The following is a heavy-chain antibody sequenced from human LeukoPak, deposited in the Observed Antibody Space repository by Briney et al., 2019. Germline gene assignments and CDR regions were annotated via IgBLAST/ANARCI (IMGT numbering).Heavy chain of an antibody. CDR3: ARVSNGNNFDY. Sequence: PGGSLRLSCAASGFTFSTYWMTWVRQAPGKGLEWVTNIKQDGSEKYYVDSVKGRFTVSRDNAKNSLFLQMNSLRAEDTAVYYCARVSNGNNFDYWGQGALVAVSS. J-gene: IGHJ4*02. CDR1: GFTFSTYW. V-gene: IGHV3-7*01. CDR2: IKQDGSEK.